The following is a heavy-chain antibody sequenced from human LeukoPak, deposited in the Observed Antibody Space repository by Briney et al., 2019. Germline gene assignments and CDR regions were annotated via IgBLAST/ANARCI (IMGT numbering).Heavy chain of an antibody. V-gene: IGHV1-18*01. CDR1: GYTFINYG. CDR2: ISAYNGNT. D-gene: IGHD3-10*01. CDR3: ARDGTVLLWYGELLPLDF. Sequence: ASVKVSCKTSGYTFINYGISWVRQAPGQGLEWMGWISAYNGNTNYAQKVQGRVTMTTDTPTTSAYMELRSLRADDTAVYYCARDGTVLLWYGELLPLDFWGQGTLVSVSS. J-gene: IGHJ4*02.